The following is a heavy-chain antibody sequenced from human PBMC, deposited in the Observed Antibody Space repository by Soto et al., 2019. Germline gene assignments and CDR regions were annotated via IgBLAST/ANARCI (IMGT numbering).Heavy chain of an antibody. CDR1: GYTFTSYY. D-gene: IGHD3-10*01. CDR3: AREGLLDSGPPRGFDP. Sequence: GASVKVSCKASGYTFTSYYMHWVRQAPGQGLEWMGIINPSGGSTSYAQKFQGRVTMTRDTSTSTVYMELSSLRSEDTAVYYCAREGLLDSGPPRGFDPWGQGTLVTVSS. J-gene: IGHJ5*02. V-gene: IGHV1-46*03. CDR2: INPSGGST.